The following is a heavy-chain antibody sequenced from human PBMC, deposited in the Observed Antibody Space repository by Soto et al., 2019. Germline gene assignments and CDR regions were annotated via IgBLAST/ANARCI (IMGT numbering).Heavy chain of an antibody. CDR1: GGSISSSGYY. CDR2: IYYSGST. CDR3: ARHLHITMIVVVITPFDY. D-gene: IGHD3-22*01. Sequence: SETLALTCTVSGGSISSSGYYWGWLRQPPGKGLEWIGSIYYSGSTYYNPSLKSRVTISVDTSKNQFSLKLSSVTAADTAVYYCARHLHITMIVVVITPFDYWGQGTLVTVSS. V-gene: IGHV4-39*01. J-gene: IGHJ4*02.